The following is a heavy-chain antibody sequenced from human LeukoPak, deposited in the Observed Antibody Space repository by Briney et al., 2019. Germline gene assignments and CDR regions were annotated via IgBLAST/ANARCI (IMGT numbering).Heavy chain of an antibody. D-gene: IGHD4-11*01. CDR2: IWYDGSKK. CDR1: GFTFSSYG. V-gene: IGHV3-33*01. CDR3: ATSYSNYFDY. Sequence: GGSLRLSCAASGFTFSSYGMHWVRQAPGKGLEWVAVIWYDGSKKSYADSVKGRFTISRDNSKNTLYLQMNSLRAEDTAVYYCATSYSNYFDYWGQGTLVTVSS. J-gene: IGHJ4*02.